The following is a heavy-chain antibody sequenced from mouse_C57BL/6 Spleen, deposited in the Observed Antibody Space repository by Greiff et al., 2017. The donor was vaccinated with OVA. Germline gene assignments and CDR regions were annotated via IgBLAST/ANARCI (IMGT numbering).Heavy chain of an antibody. J-gene: IGHJ1*03. D-gene: IGHD1-1*01. V-gene: IGHV1-64*01. CDR2: IHPNSGST. CDR3: ARGDYYGSSSYWYFDV. CDR1: GYTFTSYW. Sequence: VQLQQSGAELVKPGASVKLSCKASGYTFTSYWMHWVKQRPGQGLEWIGMIHPNSGSTNYNEKFKSKATLTVDKSSSTAYMQLSSLTSEDSAVYYCARGDYYGSSSYWYFDVWGTGTTVTVSS.